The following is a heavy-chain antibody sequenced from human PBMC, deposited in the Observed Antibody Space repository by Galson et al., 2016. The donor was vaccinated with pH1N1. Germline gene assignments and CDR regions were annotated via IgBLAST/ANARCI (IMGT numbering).Heavy chain of an antibody. V-gene: IGHV1-69*13. CDR1: GGIFNSHT. Sequence: SVKVSCKASGGIFNSHTISWVRQAPGQGLEWMGRISTLFGTANYAQNFMGRDTISADASTGTAYMELTNLTSQDTAVYFCAREGANYYGSDGMDVWGQGTTVTVSS. J-gene: IGHJ6*02. D-gene: IGHD3-10*01. CDR3: AREGANYYGSDGMDV. CDR2: ISTLFGTA.